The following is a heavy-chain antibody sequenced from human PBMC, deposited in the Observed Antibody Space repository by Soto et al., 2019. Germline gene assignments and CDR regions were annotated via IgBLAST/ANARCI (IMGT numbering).Heavy chain of an antibody. CDR2: ISSSSGYI. V-gene: IGHV3-21*01. CDR3: ARVRSYSYGQGYGMDV. Sequence: EVQLVESGGGLVKPGGSLRLSCAASGFTFSTYSMNWVRQAPGKGLEWVSSISSSSGYIYYADSVKGRFTISRDDANNSLSLQMNSLRAEDTAVSYCARVRSYSYGQGYGMDVWGQGTTVTVSS. J-gene: IGHJ6*02. CDR1: GFTFSTYS. D-gene: IGHD5-18*01.